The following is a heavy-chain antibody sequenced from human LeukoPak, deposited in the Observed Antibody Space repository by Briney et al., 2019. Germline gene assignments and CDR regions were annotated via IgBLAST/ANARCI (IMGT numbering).Heavy chain of an antibody. V-gene: IGHV4-39*01. CDR2: IYYSGST. Sequence: SETLSLTCTVSGGSISSSSYYWGWIRQPPGKGLEWIGSIYYSGSTHYNPSLKSRVTISVDTSKNQFSLKLSSVTAADTAVYYCARRPPRGSSWYDDYWGQGTLVTVSS. J-gene: IGHJ4*02. D-gene: IGHD6-13*01. CDR1: GGSISSSSYY. CDR3: ARRPPRGSSWYDDY.